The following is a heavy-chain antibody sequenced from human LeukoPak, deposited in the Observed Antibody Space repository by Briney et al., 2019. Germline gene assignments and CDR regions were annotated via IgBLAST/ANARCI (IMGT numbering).Heavy chain of an antibody. Sequence: GGSLRLSCAASGFTFRSYWMHRVRQTPGKGLVWVSRSNGDGSNTTYADSVKGRFTTSRDTAKNTLYLQMISLRADDTAVYYCARGSGSYSSDAFDIWGQGTMVTVSS. D-gene: IGHD3-10*01. J-gene: IGHJ3*02. CDR2: SNGDGSNT. V-gene: IGHV3-74*01. CDR1: GFTFRSYW. CDR3: ARGSGSYSSDAFDI.